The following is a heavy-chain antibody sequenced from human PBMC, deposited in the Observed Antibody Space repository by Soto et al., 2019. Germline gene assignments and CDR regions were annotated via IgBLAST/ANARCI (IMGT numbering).Heavy chain of an antibody. CDR1: GFTFSSYA. CDR3: ARDYSSGWYGWLNYFDY. D-gene: IGHD6-19*01. CDR2: ISYDGSNK. Sequence: QVQLVESGGGVVQPGRSLRLSCAASGFTFSSYAMHWVRQAPGKGLEWVAVISYDGSNKYYADSVKGRFTISRDNSKNTLYLQMNSMRAEDTAVYYCARDYSSGWYGWLNYFDYWGQGTLVTVSS. J-gene: IGHJ4*02. V-gene: IGHV3-30-3*01.